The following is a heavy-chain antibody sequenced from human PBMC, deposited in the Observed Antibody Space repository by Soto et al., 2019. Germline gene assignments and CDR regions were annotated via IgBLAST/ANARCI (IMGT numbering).Heavy chain of an antibody. CDR3: ARHLRRDHTIGFDY. Sequence: ASVKVSCKASGGTFSSYAISWVRQAPGQGLEWMGGIIPIFGTANYAQKFQSRVTITADESTSTAYMELSSLRSEDTAVYYCARHLRRDHTIGFDYWGQGTLVTVSS. CDR2: IIPIFGTA. CDR1: GGTFSSYA. J-gene: IGHJ4*02. D-gene: IGHD3-10*01. V-gene: IGHV1-69*13.